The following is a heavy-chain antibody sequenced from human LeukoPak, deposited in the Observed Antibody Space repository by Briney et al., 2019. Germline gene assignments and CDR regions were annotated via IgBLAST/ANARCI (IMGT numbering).Heavy chain of an antibody. Sequence: SQTLSRTCAISGDSVSSNSAAWNWIRQSPSRGLEWLGRTYYRSKWYDDYAVSVKSRITINPDTSKNQFSLQLNSVTPEDTAVYYCARDLIEYGSGSYYTDYYYYYGMDVWGKGTTVTVSS. CDR1: GDSVSSNSAA. V-gene: IGHV6-1*01. CDR2: TYYRSKWYD. CDR3: ARDLIEYGSGSYYTDYYYYYGMDV. D-gene: IGHD3-10*01. J-gene: IGHJ6*04.